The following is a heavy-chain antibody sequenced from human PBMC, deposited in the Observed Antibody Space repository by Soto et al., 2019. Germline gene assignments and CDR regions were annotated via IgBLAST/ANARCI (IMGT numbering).Heavy chain of an antibody. CDR1: DFTFSKAW. J-gene: IGHJ3*02. CDR2: IKTKTDGGTT. CDR3: TASHIWRGIDAFDI. V-gene: IGHV3-15*07. D-gene: IGHD1-20*01. Sequence: EVQLVESGGGLVKPGGSLRLSCAVSDFTFSKAWMNWVRRAPGKGLEWVGRIKTKTDGGTTDYGEPVKGRFTISRADSKNTLYLQMNSLKTEDTALYFCTASHIWRGIDAFDIWGQGTMVTVSS.